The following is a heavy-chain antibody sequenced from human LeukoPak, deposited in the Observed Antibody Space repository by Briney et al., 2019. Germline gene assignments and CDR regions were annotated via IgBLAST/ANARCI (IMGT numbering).Heavy chain of an antibody. J-gene: IGHJ4*02. V-gene: IGHV3-74*01. CDR2: INSDGSST. Sequence: GGSLRLSCAASGFTYSSYWMRWVRQAPGKGLVWVGHINSDGSSTTYADSVKGRFTISRDNAKNTLYLQMNSLRAEDTAVYYCAKDRPNYYHDNGHYYRRGGDCWGQGTLVTVFS. CDR3: AKDRPNYYHDNGHYYRRGGDC. D-gene: IGHD3-22*01. CDR1: GFTYSSYW.